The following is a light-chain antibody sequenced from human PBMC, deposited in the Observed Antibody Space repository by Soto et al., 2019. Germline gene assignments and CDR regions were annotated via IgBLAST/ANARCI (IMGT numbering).Light chain of an antibody. J-gene: IGLJ3*02. Sequence: QSALTQPASVSGSLGQSITISCTGSSSDVGGYNYVSWYQQHPGKAPKLMIYEVNNRPSGVSNRFSGSKSGNTASLTISGLQAEDEADYYCSSFTSSSTRVLGGGTKLTVL. CDR1: SSDVGGYNY. CDR2: EVN. CDR3: SSFTSSSTRV. V-gene: IGLV2-14*01.